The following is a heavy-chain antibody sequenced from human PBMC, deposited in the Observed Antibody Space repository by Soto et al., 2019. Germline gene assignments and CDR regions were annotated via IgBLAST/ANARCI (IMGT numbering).Heavy chain of an antibody. CDR2: ISAYNGNT. CDR1: GYTFTSYG. D-gene: IGHD3-22*01. CDR3: LLHYYDSSGTLYYYYGMDV. Sequence: QVQLVQSGAEVKKPGASVKVSCKASGYTFTSYGISWVRQAPGQGREWMGWISAYNGNTNYAQKLQGRVTMTTDTSTSTAYMELRSLRSDDTAVYYCLLHYYDSSGTLYYYYGMDVWGQGTTVTVSS. J-gene: IGHJ6*02. V-gene: IGHV1-18*04.